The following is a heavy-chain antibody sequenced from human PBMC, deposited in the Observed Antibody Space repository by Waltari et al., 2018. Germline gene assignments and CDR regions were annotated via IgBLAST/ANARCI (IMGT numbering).Heavy chain of an antibody. CDR1: GFTFSTYA. CDR3: TKDRQSIQFEY. CDR2: LDNSGGRT. Sequence: EVQLLESGGGLVQPGESLRLSCAASGFTFSTYAMNWVRQAPGKGLGWVSTLDNSGGRTYYAASVQGRFTISRDNLRNTVYLQMNSLRAEDTALYYCTKDRQSIQFEYWGQGILVTVSS. V-gene: IGHV3-23*01. D-gene: IGHD6-19*01. J-gene: IGHJ4*02.